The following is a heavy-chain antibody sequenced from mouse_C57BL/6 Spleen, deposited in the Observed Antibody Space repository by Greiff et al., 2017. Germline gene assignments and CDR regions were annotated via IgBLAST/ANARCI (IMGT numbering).Heavy chain of an antibody. Sequence: EVKLVESGGGLVKPGGSLKLSCAASGFTFSSYAMSWVRQTPEKRLEWVATISDGGSYTYYPDNVKGRFTISRDNAKNNLYLQMSHLKSEDTAMYYCARDSSGYRDYFDYWGQGTTLTVSS. D-gene: IGHD3-2*02. CDR3: ARDSSGYRDYFDY. CDR2: ISDGGSYT. V-gene: IGHV5-4*01. J-gene: IGHJ2*01. CDR1: GFTFSSYA.